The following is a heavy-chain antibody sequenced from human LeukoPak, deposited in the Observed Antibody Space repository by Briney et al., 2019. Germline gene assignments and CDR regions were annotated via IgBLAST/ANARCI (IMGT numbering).Heavy chain of an antibody. D-gene: IGHD2-2*01. CDR1: GFTFDDYA. Sequence: PGGSLRLSCAASGFTFDDYAMHWVRHAPGKGLEWVSGISWNSGSIGYADSVKGRFTISRDNSRNTLYLQMNSLRAEDTAVYYCARDCSSSCSPYYGMDVWGQGTTVTVSS. J-gene: IGHJ6*02. V-gene: IGHV3-9*01. CDR2: ISWNSGSI. CDR3: ARDCSSSCSPYYGMDV.